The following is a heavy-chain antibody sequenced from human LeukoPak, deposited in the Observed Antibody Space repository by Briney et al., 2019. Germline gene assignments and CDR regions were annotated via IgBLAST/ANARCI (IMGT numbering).Heavy chain of an antibody. CDR2: IYSGGST. CDR3: AARSSTNPSRGV. V-gene: IGHV3-66*01. D-gene: IGHD2-2*01. CDR1: GFTVSSNY. J-gene: IGHJ6*02. Sequence: GGSLRLSCAASGFTVSSNYMSWVRQAPGKGLEWVSVIYSGGSTYYADSVKGRFTISRDNSKNTLYLQMNSLRAEDTAVYYCAARSSTNPSRGVWGQGTTVTVSS.